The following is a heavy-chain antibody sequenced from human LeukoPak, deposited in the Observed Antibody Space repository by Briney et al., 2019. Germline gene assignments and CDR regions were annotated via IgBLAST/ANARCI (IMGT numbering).Heavy chain of an antibody. V-gene: IGHV4-59*01. D-gene: IGHD6-13*01. CDR2: IHYSGST. CDR3: ARAWSSSWYVIDY. CDR1: GGSISSYY. J-gene: IGHJ4*02. Sequence: SETLSLTCTVSGGSISSYYWSWIRQPPGKGLGWIGYIHYSGSTNYNPSLKSRVTISVDTSKNQFSLKLSSVTAADTAVYYCARAWSSSWYVIDYWGQGTLVTVSS.